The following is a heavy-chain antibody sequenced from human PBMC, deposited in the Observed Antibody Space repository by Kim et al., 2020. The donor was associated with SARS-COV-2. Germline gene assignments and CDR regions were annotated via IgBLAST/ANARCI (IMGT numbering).Heavy chain of an antibody. D-gene: IGHD3-9*01. Sequence: SETLSLTCTVSGGSISSSSYYWGWIRQPPGKGLEWIGSIYYSGSTYYNPSLKSRVTISVDTSKNQFSLKLSSVTAADTAVYYCARHLDDRLRYFDWLPLFDYWGQGTLVTVSS. CDR3: ARHLDDRLRYFDWLPLFDY. CDR1: GGSISSSSYY. J-gene: IGHJ4*02. CDR2: IYYSGST. V-gene: IGHV4-39*01.